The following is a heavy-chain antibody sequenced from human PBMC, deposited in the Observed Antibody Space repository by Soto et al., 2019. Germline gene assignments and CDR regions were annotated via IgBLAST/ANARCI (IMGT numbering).Heavy chain of an antibody. D-gene: IGHD2-2*01. CDR2: ISYDGSNK. CDR3: AKDLPAMDYYYYGMDV. V-gene: IGHV3-30*18. J-gene: IGHJ6*02. CDR1: GFTFSSYG. Sequence: SLRLSCAASGFTFSSYGMHWVRQAPGKGLEWVAVISYDGSNKYYADSVKGRFTISRDNSKNTLYLQMNSLRAEDTAVYYCAKDLPAMDYYYYGMDVWGQGTTVTVSS.